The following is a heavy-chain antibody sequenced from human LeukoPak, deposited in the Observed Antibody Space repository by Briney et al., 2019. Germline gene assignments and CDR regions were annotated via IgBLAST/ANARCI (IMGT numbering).Heavy chain of an antibody. CDR3: ARAGAPKVGRTKTYYDILTGYYHYYYYGMDV. V-gene: IGHV1-18*01. CDR1: GYTFTSYG. D-gene: IGHD3-9*01. CDR2: ISAYNGNT. Sequence: ASVKVSCKASGYTFTSYGISWVRQAPGQGLEWMGWISAYNGNTNYAQKLQGRVTMTTDTSTSTAYMELRSLRSDDTAVYYCARAGAPKVGRTKTYYDILTGYYHYYYYGMDVWGQGTTVTVSS. J-gene: IGHJ6*02.